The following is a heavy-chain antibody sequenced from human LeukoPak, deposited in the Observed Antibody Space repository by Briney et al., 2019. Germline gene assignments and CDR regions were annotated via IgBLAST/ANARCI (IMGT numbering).Heavy chain of an antibody. CDR1: GFTFSSYS. D-gene: IGHD3-10*01. J-gene: IGHJ4*02. Sequence: GGSLRLSCAASGFTFSSYSMNWVRQAPGKGLEWVSSISSSSSYIYYADSVKGRFTISRDNAKNSLYLQMNSLRAEDTAVYYCARGTRGSGSYYVYWGQGTLVTVSS. V-gene: IGHV3-21*01. CDR2: ISSSSSYI. CDR3: ARGTRGSGSYYVY.